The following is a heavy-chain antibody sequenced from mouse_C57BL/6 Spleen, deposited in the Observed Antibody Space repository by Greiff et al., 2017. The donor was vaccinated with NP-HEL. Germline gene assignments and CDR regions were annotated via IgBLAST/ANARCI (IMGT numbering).Heavy chain of an antibody. Sequence: EVKLVESGGGLVKPGGSLKLSCAASGFTFSDYGMHWVRQAPEKGLEWVAYISSGSSTIYYADTVKGRFTISRDNAKNTLFLQMTRLRSEDTAMYYCARRDYYGSSYWYFDVWGTGTTVTVSS. V-gene: IGHV5-17*01. J-gene: IGHJ1*03. D-gene: IGHD1-1*01. CDR3: ARRDYYGSSYWYFDV. CDR2: ISSGSSTI. CDR1: GFTFSDYG.